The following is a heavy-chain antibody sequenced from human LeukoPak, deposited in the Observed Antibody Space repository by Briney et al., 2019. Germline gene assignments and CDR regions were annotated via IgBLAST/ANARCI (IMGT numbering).Heavy chain of an antibody. D-gene: IGHD6-19*01. V-gene: IGHV3-30*18. CDR2: IPYDGFNP. Sequence: PGGSLRLSCAASGLTFSNYGMHWVRQAPGKGLEWVAVIPYDGFNPYYADSVKGRFTISRDNSKNTLWLQMNSLRAEDTVVYYCAKVKEMYSSGSYYFDYWGQGTLVTVSS. J-gene: IGHJ4*02. CDR1: GLTFSNYG. CDR3: AKVKEMYSSGSYYFDY.